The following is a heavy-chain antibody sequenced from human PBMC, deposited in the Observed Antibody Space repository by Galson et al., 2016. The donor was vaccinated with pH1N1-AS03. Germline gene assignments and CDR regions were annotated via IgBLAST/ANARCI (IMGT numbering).Heavy chain of an antibody. J-gene: IGHJ4*02. CDR3: AKVGIVISSGWYGRFDY. CDR1: GYSFINYA. Sequence: SVKVSCKASGYSFINYAIHWVRQAPGQRLEWMGWLNSTSGNTEYSQKFQGRFTITRDTSASTASMELSSLRSEDTAVYYCAKVGIVISSGWYGRFDYWGQGTLVTVSS. CDR2: LNSTSGNT. V-gene: IGHV1-3*01. D-gene: IGHD6-19*01.